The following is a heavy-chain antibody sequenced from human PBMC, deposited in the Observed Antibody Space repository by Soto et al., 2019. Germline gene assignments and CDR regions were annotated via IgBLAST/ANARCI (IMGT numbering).Heavy chain of an antibody. CDR1: GYTFTSYG. D-gene: IGHD3-3*01. CDR2: ISAYNGNT. V-gene: IGHV1-18*01. Sequence: ASLKVSCKASGYTFTSYGISWVRQAPGQGLEWMGWISAYNGNTNYAQKLQGRVTMTTDTSTSTAYMELRSLRSDDTAVYYCARRPYYDFWSGYYPSGYYYGIDVWGQVPTFT. J-gene: IGHJ6*02. CDR3: ARRPYYDFWSGYYPSGYYYGIDV.